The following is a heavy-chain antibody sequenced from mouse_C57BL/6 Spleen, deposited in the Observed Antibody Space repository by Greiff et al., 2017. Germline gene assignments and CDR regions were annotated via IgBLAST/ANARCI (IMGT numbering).Heavy chain of an antibody. D-gene: IGHD2-4*01. J-gene: IGHJ2*01. CDR3: ASDYGGWFDY. Sequence: QVQLQQPGAELVRPGSSVKLSCKASGYTFTSYWMHWVKQRPIQGLEWIGNIDPSDSETHYNQKFKDKATLTVDKSSSTAYMQLNSLTSEDSAVYNCASDYGGWFDYWGQGTTLTVSS. CDR2: IDPSDSET. CDR1: GYTFTSYW. V-gene: IGHV1-52*01.